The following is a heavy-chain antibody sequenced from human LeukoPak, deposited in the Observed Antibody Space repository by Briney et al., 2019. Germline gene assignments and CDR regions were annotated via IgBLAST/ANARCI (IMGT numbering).Heavy chain of an antibody. Sequence: SETLSLTCTVSGGSISSYYWSWIRQPPGKGLEWIGYIYYSGSTNYNPSLKSRVTISVDTSKNQFSLKLSSVTAADTAVYYCARGSDYGGNLPFDYWGQGTLVTVSS. V-gene: IGHV4-59*01. J-gene: IGHJ4*02. CDR3: ARGSDYGGNLPFDY. CDR1: GGSISSYY. D-gene: IGHD4-23*01. CDR2: IYYSGST.